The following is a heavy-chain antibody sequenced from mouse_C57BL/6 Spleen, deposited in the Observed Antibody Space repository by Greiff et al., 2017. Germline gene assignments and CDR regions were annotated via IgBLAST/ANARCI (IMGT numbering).Heavy chain of an antibody. Sequence: VQLVESGPGLVAPSQSLSITCTVSGFSLTSYGVHWVRQPPGTGLEWLVVIWSDGSTTYNSAPTSRLSISKNNAKSQAFLKMNSLQTDDTAMYYCARHAGERDAMDDWGQGTSVTVSS. CDR1: GFSLTSYG. J-gene: IGHJ4*01. CDR3: ARHAGERDAMDD. V-gene: IGHV2-6-1*01. CDR2: IWSDGST.